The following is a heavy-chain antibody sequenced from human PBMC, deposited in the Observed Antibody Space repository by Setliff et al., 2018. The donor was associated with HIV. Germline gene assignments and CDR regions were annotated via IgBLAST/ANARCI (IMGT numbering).Heavy chain of an antibody. CDR2: IYWDDDK. V-gene: IGHV2-5*02. Sequence: SGPTLVNPTQTLTLTCTFSGFSLSTSGVGVGWIRQPPGKALEWLAVIYWDDDKRYSPSLKSRVTITKDTSKNQVVLTMTNMDPVDTATYYCARIVISSSSNYYYGMDVWGQGTTVTVSS. CDR3: ARIVISSSSNYYYGMDV. D-gene: IGHD6-6*01. J-gene: IGHJ6*02. CDR1: GFSLSTSGVG.